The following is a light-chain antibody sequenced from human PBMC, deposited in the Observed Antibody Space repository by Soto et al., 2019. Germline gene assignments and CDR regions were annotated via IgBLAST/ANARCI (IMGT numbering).Light chain of an antibody. CDR2: SAS. CDR3: QQSFSTPT. V-gene: IGKV1-39*01. CDR1: QRTNIY. Sequence: DIQMTQYPSSLATSIGDRVTITCRASQRTNIYLNWYRQKPGKAPELLIYSASNLQSGIPSRFSGSGSGTDFTLTIGSLQSEDFATYYCQQSFSTPTFGQGTRLDIK. J-gene: IGKJ5*01.